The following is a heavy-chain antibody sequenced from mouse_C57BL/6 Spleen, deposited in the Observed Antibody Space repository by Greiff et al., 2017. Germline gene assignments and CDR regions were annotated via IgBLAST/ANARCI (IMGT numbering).Heavy chain of an antibody. CDR1: GYTFTSYG. J-gene: IGHJ4*01. Sequence: LVESGAELARPGASVKLSCKASGYTFTSYGISWVKQRTGQGLEWIGEIYPRSGNTYYNEKFKGKATLTADKSSSTAYMELRSLTSEDSAVYFCARLTGTGRDYWGQGTSVTGSS. D-gene: IGHD4-1*01. CDR3: ARLTGTGRDY. V-gene: IGHV1-81*01. CDR2: IYPRSGNT.